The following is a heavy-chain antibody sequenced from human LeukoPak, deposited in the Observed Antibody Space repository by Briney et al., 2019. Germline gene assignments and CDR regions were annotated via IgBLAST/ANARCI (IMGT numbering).Heavy chain of an antibody. D-gene: IGHD3-9*01. J-gene: IGHJ3*02. CDR1: GYTFTGYY. CDR3: ARAAPAYYDILTGLTGGAFDI. V-gene: IGHV1-2*04. Sequence: ASVKVSCKASGYTFTGYYIQWVRQAPGQGLEWMGWINPNNGGTNYAQKFQGSVTMTRDTSINTAYVEVSRLRSDDTAVYYCARAAPAYYDILTGLTGGAFDIWGQGTMVTVSS. CDR2: INPNNGGT.